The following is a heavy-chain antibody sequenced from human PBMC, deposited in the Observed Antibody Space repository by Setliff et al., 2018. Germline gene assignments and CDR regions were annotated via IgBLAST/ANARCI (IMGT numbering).Heavy chain of an antibody. J-gene: IGHJ6*03. CDR2: TIPIFGTT. D-gene: IGHD3-22*01. Sequence: SVKVSCKASGGTFSSYGISWVRQAPGQGLEWMGGTIPIFGTTDYAQKFQGRVTIITDESTSTAFMQLSSLRSKDTAVYYCVREGVDSRSSTDYRYYMDVWGKGTTVTVSS. V-gene: IGHV1-69*05. CDR3: VREGVDSRSSTDYRYYMDV. CDR1: GGTFSSYG.